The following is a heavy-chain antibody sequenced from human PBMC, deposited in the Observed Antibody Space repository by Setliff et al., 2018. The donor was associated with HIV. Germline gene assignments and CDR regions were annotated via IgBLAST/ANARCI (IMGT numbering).Heavy chain of an antibody. CDR2: IYYSGST. CDR3: AREGPNYYDSSGYFY. D-gene: IGHD3-22*01. J-gene: IGHJ4*02. V-gene: IGHV4-59*11. Sequence: NPSETLSLTCTVSGGSISSHYWSWIRQPPGKGLEWIGSIYYSGSTNYNPSLKSRVTISVDTSKNQFSLKLSSVTAADTAVYYCAREGPNYYDSSGYFYWGQGTLVTVSS. CDR1: GGSISSHY.